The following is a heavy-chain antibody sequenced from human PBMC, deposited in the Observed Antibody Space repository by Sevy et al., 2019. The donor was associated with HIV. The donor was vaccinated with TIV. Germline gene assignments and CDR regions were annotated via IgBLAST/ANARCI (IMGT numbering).Heavy chain of an antibody. V-gene: IGHV4-59*01. CDR3: ARAEYGHSRGWYSWLDA. CDR1: TGYINNYY. Sequence: SETLSLTCTVSTGYINNYYWTWVRQSPGKGLEWIGYIYYRGNTKYEPSLESRVSMSIDTNKEQFCLTLTSVTGADSAIYYCARAEYGHSRGWYSWLDAWGQGILVTVSS. J-gene: IGHJ5*02. D-gene: IGHD6-19*01. CDR2: IYYRGNT.